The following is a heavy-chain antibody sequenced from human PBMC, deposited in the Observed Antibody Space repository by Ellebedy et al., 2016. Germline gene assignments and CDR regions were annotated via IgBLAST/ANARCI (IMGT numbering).Heavy chain of an antibody. CDR2: ISWDGGST. Sequence: GGSLRLXXAASGFTFDDYAMHWVRQAPGKGLEWVSLISWDGGSTYYADSVKGRFTISRDNSKNSLYLQMNSLRAEDTALYYCAKAGLYYYYYGMDVWGQGTTVTVSS. D-gene: IGHD3-16*01. J-gene: IGHJ6*02. CDR3: AKAGLYYYYYGMDV. V-gene: IGHV3-43D*03. CDR1: GFTFDDYA.